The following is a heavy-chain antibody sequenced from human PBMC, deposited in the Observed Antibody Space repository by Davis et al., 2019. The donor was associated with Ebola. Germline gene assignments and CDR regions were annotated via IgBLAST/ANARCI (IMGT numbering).Heavy chain of an antibody. D-gene: IGHD4-17*01. J-gene: IGHJ6*02. Sequence: MPSETLSLTCTVSGGSINTYFWSWIRQPPGKGLAWIGNIHYLGNTNYNPSLKSRVTMSVDTSKSQFSLKLSSVTAADTAVYYCARGNYGDYIVLYYYNMDVWGQGTAVTVSS. V-gene: IGHV4-59*01. CDR3: ARGNYGDYIVLYYYNMDV. CDR2: IHYLGNT. CDR1: GGSINTYF.